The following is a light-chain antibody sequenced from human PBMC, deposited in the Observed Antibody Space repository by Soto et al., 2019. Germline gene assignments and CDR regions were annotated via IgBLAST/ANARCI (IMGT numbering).Light chain of an antibody. CDR3: HQYDNWPPWT. CDR2: GAS. CDR1: QSVSSN. J-gene: IGKJ1*01. Sequence: EIVMTQSPATLSVSPVDRATLSCRASQSVSSNLAWYQQKPGQAPRLLIYGASTRATGIPARFSGSGSGTEFTLTISSLQSEDFAVYYCHQYDNWPPWTFGQGTKVDIK. V-gene: IGKV3D-15*01.